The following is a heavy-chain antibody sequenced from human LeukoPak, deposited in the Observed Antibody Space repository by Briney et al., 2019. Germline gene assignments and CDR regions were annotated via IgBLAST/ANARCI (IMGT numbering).Heavy chain of an antibody. Sequence: SETLSLTCTVSGGSISNYYWSWIRQPPGKGLEWIGFIYYSGSTNYNPSLKSRVTISVDTSKNHFSLKLSSVTAADTAVYYCARGGYYTAYFDYWGQGTLVTVSS. CDR1: GGSISNYY. J-gene: IGHJ4*02. V-gene: IGHV4-59*01. D-gene: IGHD3-3*01. CDR2: IYYSGST. CDR3: ARGGYYTAYFDY.